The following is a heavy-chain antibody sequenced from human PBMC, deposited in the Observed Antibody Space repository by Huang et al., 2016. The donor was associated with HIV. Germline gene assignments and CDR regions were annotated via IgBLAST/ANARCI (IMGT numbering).Heavy chain of an antibody. Sequence: QVQLVESGAELKKPGASVRVSCKVSGYTVSELSLNWVGQAPEKGLEVVGGFDPEEGEPIYAQRLKGRVTMTEDTSTDTAYMELSSLRPEDTAVYYCATSTPDVGAGVLRSAFDIWGQGTMVTVSS. J-gene: IGHJ3*02. CDR2: FDPEEGEP. D-gene: IGHD2-15*01. CDR1: GYTVSELS. V-gene: IGHV1-24*01. CDR3: ATSTPDVGAGVLRSAFDI.